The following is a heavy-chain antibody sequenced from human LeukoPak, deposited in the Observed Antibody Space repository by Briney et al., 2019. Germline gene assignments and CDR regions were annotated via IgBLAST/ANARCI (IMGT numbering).Heavy chain of an antibody. CDR2: INPSGGST. J-gene: IGHJ5*02. V-gene: IGHV1-46*01. Sequence: GASVKVSCKASGYTFTSYYMHWVRQAPGQGLEWMGIINPSGGSTSYAQKFQGRVTMTRDTSTSTVYMELSSLRSEDTAVYYCARDSFEYSSSSKNWFDPWGQGTLVTVSS. CDR3: ARDSFEYSSSSKNWFDP. CDR1: GYTFTSYY. D-gene: IGHD6-6*01.